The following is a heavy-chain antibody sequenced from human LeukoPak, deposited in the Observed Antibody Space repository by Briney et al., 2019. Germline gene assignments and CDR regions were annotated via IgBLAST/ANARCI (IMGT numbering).Heavy chain of an antibody. CDR1: GYTFTGYY. CDR3: ARDPSIVVVTAIFDY. J-gene: IGHJ4*02. V-gene: IGHV1-2*02. Sequence: GASVKVSCKASGYTFTGYYMHWVRQAPGQGLEWMGWINPNSGGTNYAQKFQGRVTMTRDTSISTAYMELSRLRSDDTAVYYCARDPSIVVVTAIFDYWGQGTLVTVSS. CDR2: INPNSGGT. D-gene: IGHD2-21*02.